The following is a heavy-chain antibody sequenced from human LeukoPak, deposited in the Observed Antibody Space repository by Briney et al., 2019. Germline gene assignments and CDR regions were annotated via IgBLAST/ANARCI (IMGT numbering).Heavy chain of an antibody. CDR3: ARDRGGYGAGSLY. CDR1: GYTFTGYY. Sequence: ASVKVSCKASGYTFTGYYMHWVRQAPGQGLEWMGWINPNSGGTNYAQKFQGRVTMTRDTSISTAYMELSRLRSDDTAVYYCARDRGGYGAGSLYWGQGTLVTVSS. V-gene: IGHV1-2*02. J-gene: IGHJ4*02. D-gene: IGHD6-25*01. CDR2: INPNSGGT.